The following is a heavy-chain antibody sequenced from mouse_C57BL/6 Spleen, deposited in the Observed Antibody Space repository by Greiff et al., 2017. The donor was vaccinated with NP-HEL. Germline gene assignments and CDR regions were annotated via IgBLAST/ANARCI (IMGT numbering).Heavy chain of an antibody. Sequence: QVQLKQPGAELVMPGASVKLSCKASGYTFTSYWMHWVKQRPGQGLEWIGEIDPSDSYTNYNQKFKGKSTLTVDKSSSTAYMQLSSLTSEDSAVYYCAREKLGQGYFDYWGQGTTLTVSS. V-gene: IGHV1-69*01. CDR1: GYTFTSYW. D-gene: IGHD4-1*01. CDR3: AREKLGQGYFDY. CDR2: IDPSDSYT. J-gene: IGHJ2*01.